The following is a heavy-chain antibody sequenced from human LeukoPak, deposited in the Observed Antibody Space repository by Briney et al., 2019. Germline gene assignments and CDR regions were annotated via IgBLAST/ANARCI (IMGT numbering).Heavy chain of an antibody. V-gene: IGHV1-69*02. J-gene: IGHJ6*02. CDR2: IIPILGIA. D-gene: IGHD5-18*01. CDR3: AASDTAMVIPHYYYYYGMDV. CDR1: GGTFSSYT. Sequence: SVKVSCKASGGTFSSYTISWVRQTPGQGLEWMGRIIPILGIANYAQKFQGRVTITADKSTSTAYMELSSLRSEDTAVYYCAASDTAMVIPHYYYYYGMDVWGQGTTVTVSS.